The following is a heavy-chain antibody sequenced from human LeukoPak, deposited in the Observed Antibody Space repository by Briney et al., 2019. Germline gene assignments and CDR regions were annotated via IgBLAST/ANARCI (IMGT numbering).Heavy chain of an antibody. CDR3: AKDSGYDPLQDY. CDR1: GYTITNNY. CDR2: INPSGTGT. J-gene: IGHJ4*02. Sequence: ASVKVSCKASGYTITNNYMHWVRQAPGQGLEWMGVINPSGTGTSYAQKFQGRITMSRDTSTSTVYMELSSLRSEDTAVYYCAKDSGYDPLQDYWGQGTLVTVSS. V-gene: IGHV1-46*01. D-gene: IGHD5-12*01.